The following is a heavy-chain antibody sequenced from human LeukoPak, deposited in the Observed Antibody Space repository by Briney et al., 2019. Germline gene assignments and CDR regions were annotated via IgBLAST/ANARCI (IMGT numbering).Heavy chain of an antibody. D-gene: IGHD6-19*01. J-gene: IGHJ5*02. Sequence: GESLKISFKGSGYSFTSYWIGWVRQMPGKGLEWLWIIYPGDSDTRYSPSFQGQVTISADKSISTAYLQWSSLKASDTAMYYCTAGYSSGWYWFDPWGQGTLVTVSS. CDR1: GYSFTSYW. CDR2: IYPGDSDT. V-gene: IGHV5-51*01. CDR3: TAGYSSGWYWFDP.